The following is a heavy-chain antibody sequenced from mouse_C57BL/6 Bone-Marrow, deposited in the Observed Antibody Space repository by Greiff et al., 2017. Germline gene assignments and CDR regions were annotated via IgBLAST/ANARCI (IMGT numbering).Heavy chain of an antibody. CDR2: INPNNGGT. CDR3: ASHYGSYVGYAMDY. CDR1: GYTFTDYY. D-gene: IGHD2-1*01. V-gene: IGHV1-26*01. J-gene: IGHJ4*01. Sequence: EVQLQQSGPELVKPGASVKISCKASGYTFTDYYMNWVKQSPGKSLEWIGDINPNNGGTSYKQKFKGKATLTVDKSSSTAYMELRSLTSEDSAVYYCASHYGSYVGYAMDYWGQGTSVTVSS.